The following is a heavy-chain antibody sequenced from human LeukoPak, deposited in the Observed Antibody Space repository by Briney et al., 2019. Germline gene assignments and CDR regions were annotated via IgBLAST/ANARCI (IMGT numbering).Heavy chain of an antibody. Sequence: PSETLSLTCAVYGGSFSGYYWSWIRQPPGKGLEWIGEINHSGSTNYNPSLKSRVTISVDTSKNQLSPKLSSVTAADTAVYYCASLPIWFGDAFDIWGQGTMVTVSS. J-gene: IGHJ3*02. CDR3: ASLPIWFGDAFDI. D-gene: IGHD3-10*01. CDR2: INHSGST. CDR1: GGSFSGYY. V-gene: IGHV4-34*01.